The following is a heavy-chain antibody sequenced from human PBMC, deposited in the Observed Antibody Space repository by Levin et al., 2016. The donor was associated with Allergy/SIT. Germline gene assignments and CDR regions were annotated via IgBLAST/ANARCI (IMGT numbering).Heavy chain of an antibody. Sequence: SETLSLTCAVYGGSFSGYYWSWIRQPPGKGLEWIGEINHSGSTNYNPSLKSRVTISVDTSKNQFSLKLSSVTAADTAVYYCARGTGWLRNFDYWGQGTLVTVSS. V-gene: IGHV4-34*01. D-gene: IGHD5-12*01. CDR1: GGSFSGYY. CDR3: ARGTGWLRNFDY. J-gene: IGHJ4*02. CDR2: INHSGST.